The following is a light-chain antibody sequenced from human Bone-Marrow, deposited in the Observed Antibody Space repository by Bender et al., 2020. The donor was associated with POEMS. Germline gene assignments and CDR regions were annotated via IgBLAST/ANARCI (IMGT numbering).Light chain of an antibody. CDR3: GTWDTSLGVGV. Sequence: QSAPTQPASVSGSPGQSITISCTRPSNFVGGSDLVSWYQQLPGTAPKLLIYENNQRPSGTSDRFSGSKSGSSATLDITGLQAGDEADYYCGTWDTSLGVGVFGGGTKLTVL. CDR2: ENN. CDR1: SNFVGGSDL. V-gene: IGLV1-51*02. J-gene: IGLJ3*02.